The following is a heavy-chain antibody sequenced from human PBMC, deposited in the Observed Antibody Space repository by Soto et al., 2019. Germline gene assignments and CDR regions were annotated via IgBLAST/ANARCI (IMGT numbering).Heavy chain of an antibody. CDR1: GGSISGYY. V-gene: IGHV4-59*04. J-gene: IGHJ4*02. D-gene: IGHD6-13*01. Sequence: PSETLSHTCSVSGGSISGYYWNWIRQPPGKGLEWIGFIHYSGSTYYNPSLKSRVTISVDTSKNQFSLKLSSVTAADTAVYYSARPAPRRGTSSWYYFDYWGQGTLVTVSS. CDR3: ARPAPRRGTSSWYYFDY. CDR2: IHYSGST.